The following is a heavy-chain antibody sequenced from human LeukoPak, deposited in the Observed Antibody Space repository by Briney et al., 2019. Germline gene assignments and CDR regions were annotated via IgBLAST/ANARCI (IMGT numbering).Heavy chain of an antibody. V-gene: IGHV5-51*01. CDR1: GYSFSNYW. D-gene: IGHD3-22*01. J-gene: IGHJ4*02. CDR3: ARPYYYDSSGYYPLAFDY. Sequence: GESLKISCKGSGYSFSNYWIGWVRQTPGKGLEWMGIIFPGDSDTRYSPSFQDQVTISADKSISTAYLQWSSLKASDTAMYYCARPYYYDSSGYYPLAFDYWGQGTLVTVSS. CDR2: IFPGDSDT.